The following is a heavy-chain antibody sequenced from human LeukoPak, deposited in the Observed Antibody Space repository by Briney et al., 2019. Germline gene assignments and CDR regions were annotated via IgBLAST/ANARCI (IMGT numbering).Heavy chain of an antibody. CDR3: ARLLATGDAFDI. CDR2: INPSGGST. Sequence: ASVKVSCKASGYTFTNYYIHWVRQAPGQGLECMGIINPSGGSTSYAQKFQGRVTMTRDTSTSTVYMELSSLRSEDTAVYYCARLLATGDAFDIWGQGTMVTVSS. CDR1: GYTFTNYY. J-gene: IGHJ3*02. V-gene: IGHV1-46*01. D-gene: IGHD3-10*01.